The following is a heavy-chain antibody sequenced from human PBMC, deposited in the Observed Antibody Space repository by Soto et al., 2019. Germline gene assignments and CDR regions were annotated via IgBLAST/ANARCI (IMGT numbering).Heavy chain of an antibody. CDR3: ASGGGYRYGSDMDI. J-gene: IGHJ6*02. CDR2: INHSGST. D-gene: IGHD5-18*01. Sequence: QVQLQQWGAGLLKPSETLSLTCAVYGGSFSGYYWSWIRQPPGKGLEWIGEINHSGSTNYNPSLMSRVPISVDTSKNPSSLELSSVTAADTAVYYCASGGGYRYGSDMDIWGQGTTVTVSS. V-gene: IGHV4-34*01. CDR1: GGSFSGYY.